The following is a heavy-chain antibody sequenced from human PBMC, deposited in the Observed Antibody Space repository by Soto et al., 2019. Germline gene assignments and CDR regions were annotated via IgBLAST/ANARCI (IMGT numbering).Heavy chain of an antibody. J-gene: IGHJ4*02. CDR3: ARDFTTGMITFGTN. V-gene: IGHV1-3*01. D-gene: IGHD3-16*01. CDR2: INAENGNT. Sequence: GTSVKVSCKSSGYTFSSPAMHWVRQAPGQRLEWMGWINAENGNTKYSQKFQGRVTITRDTSASTVYMELSSLRSEDTAVFYCARDFTTGMITFGTNWAQGTLVTVSS. CDR1: GYTFSSPA.